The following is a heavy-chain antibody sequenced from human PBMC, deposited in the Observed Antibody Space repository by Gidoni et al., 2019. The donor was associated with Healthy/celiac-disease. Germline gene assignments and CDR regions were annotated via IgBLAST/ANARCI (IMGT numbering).Heavy chain of an antibody. V-gene: IGHV1-69*01. CDR1: GGTFSSCG. D-gene: IGHD1-1*01. J-gene: IGHJ4*02. Sequence: QVQLVQSGAEVKKPGSSVKGSCTAYGGTFSSCGISWVRPAPGQGLEWMGWIIPIFGTANYAQKFQGRVTITADESTSTAYMELSSLRSEDTAVYYCARDMEQGTLCYWGQGTLVTVSS. CDR3: ARDMEQGTLCY. CDR2: IIPIFGTA.